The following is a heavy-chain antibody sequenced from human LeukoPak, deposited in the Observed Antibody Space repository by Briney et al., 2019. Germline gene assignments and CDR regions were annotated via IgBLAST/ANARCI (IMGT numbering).Heavy chain of an antibody. V-gene: IGHV3-30*07. CDR2: ISYDGSDE. J-gene: IGHJ3*02. Sequence: GGSLRLSCAASGFTFSSFAMHWVRQAPGKGLEWVAVISYDGSDEYYADSVKGRFTISRDSSKNTLYLQMNSLRAEDTAVYYCANYGPSMIVVVNDAFDIWGQGTMVTVSS. CDR1: GFTFSSFA. CDR3: ANYGPSMIVVVNDAFDI. D-gene: IGHD3-22*01.